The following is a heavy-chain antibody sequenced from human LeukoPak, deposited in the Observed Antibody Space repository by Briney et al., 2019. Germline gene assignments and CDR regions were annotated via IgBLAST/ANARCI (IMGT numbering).Heavy chain of an antibody. CDR3: AKGKMTSYYFDN. Sequence: GGSLRLSCAASGFTFSNYGMHWVRQAPGEGLEWVAVIWYDGGSKYYADSVKGRFTISRDNSKNTLYLQMNSLRAEDTAVYYCAKGKMTSYYFDNWGQGTLVTVSS. V-gene: IGHV3-33*06. D-gene: IGHD5-24*01. J-gene: IGHJ4*02. CDR1: GFTFSNYG. CDR2: IWYDGGSK.